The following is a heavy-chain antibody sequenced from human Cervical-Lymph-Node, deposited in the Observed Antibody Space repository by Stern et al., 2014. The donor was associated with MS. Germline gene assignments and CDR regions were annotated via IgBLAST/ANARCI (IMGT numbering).Heavy chain of an antibody. CDR1: GFTFSRFG. J-gene: IGHJ4*02. Sequence: VQLVESGGGVVQPGGSLRLSCVASGFTFSRFGMHWVRQAPGKGLQWVAFVSSGANNKYYADSVNGRFTIARDDSRNILYVQMDSLRVEDTAVYYCARDGGFYEVDYWGQGTLVTVSA. CDR3: ARDGGFYEVDY. V-gene: IGHV3-33*05. CDR2: VSSGANNK. D-gene: IGHD5/OR15-5a*01.